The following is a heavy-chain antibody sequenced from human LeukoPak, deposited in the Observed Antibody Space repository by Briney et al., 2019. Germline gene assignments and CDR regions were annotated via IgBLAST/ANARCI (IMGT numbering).Heavy chain of an antibody. Sequence: SETLSLTCAVYGGSFSGYYWSWIRQPPGKGLEWIGEINHSGSTNYNPSLKSRVTISVDTSKNQSSLKLSSVTAADTAVYYCARGPRSSRFDYWGQGTLVTVSS. V-gene: IGHV4-34*01. J-gene: IGHJ4*02. D-gene: IGHD2-15*01. CDR1: GGSFSGYY. CDR2: INHSGST. CDR3: ARGPRSSRFDY.